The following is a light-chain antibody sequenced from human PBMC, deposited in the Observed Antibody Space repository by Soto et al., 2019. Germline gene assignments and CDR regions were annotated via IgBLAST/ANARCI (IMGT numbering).Light chain of an antibody. CDR1: QSISNW. CDR2: KAS. Sequence: DIQMTQSPSTLSAFIGDRVTITCRASQSISNWLAWYQQKPGKAPKLLIYKASYTESGVPSRFSGSGSGTEFTLTISRVLPDDFATYYCQQYSDHSNTFGQGTKLYLK. V-gene: IGKV1-5*03. J-gene: IGKJ2*01. CDR3: QQYSDHSNT.